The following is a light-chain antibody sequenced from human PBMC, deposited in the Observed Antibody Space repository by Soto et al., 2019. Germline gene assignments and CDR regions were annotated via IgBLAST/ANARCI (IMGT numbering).Light chain of an antibody. V-gene: IGKV1-5*03. CDR3: QHYNSYSEA. J-gene: IGKJ1*01. CDR1: QSISGW. CDR2: KAS. Sequence: DIQMTQSPSTLSASVGYRVTITCRASQSISGWLAWYQQKPGKAPNLLIYKASTLKSGVPSRFSGSGSGTEFTLTISSLQPDDFATYYCQHYNSYSEAFGQGTKVDI.